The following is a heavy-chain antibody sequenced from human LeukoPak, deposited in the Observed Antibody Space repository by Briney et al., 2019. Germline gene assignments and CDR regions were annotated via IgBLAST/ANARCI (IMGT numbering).Heavy chain of an antibody. Sequence: GGSLRLSCAASGFTFSSYSMNWVRQAPGRGLEWVSSISSSSYIYYADSVKGRFTISRDNAKNSLYLQMNSLRAEDTALYYCARSPGYSSGKKYYFDYWGQGTLVTVSS. CDR2: ISSSSYI. CDR1: GFTFSSYS. J-gene: IGHJ4*02. D-gene: IGHD2-15*01. CDR3: ARSPGYSSGKKYYFDY. V-gene: IGHV3-21*04.